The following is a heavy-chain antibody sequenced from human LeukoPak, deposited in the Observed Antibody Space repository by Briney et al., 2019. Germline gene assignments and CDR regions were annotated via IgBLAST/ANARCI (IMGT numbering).Heavy chain of an antibody. D-gene: IGHD3-10*01. CDR3: ARAGGYYGSGSFLDY. J-gene: IGHJ4*02. Sequence: SETLSPTCTVSRYDINSVYYWGWIRQPPGKGLEWIGSIYHSGSTYYNASLKSRVTISMDTSRNKFSLNLNSVTAADTAVYYCARAGGYYGSGSFLDYWGQGLLVTVS. CDR1: RYDINSVYY. V-gene: IGHV4-38-2*02. CDR2: IYHSGST.